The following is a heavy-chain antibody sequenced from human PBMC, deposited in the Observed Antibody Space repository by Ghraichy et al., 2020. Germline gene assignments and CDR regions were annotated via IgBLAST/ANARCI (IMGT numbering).Heavy chain of an antibody. Sequence: SVKVSCKASGGTFSSYAISWVRQAPGQGLEWMGGIIPIFGTANYAQKFQGRVTITADESTSTAYMELSSLRSEDTAVYYCAGLRGGDRGGYSYGKWVAFDIWGQGTMVTVSS. CDR1: GGTFSSYA. V-gene: IGHV1-69*13. J-gene: IGHJ3*02. CDR2: IIPIFGTA. D-gene: IGHD5-18*01. CDR3: AGLRGGDRGGYSYGKWVAFDI.